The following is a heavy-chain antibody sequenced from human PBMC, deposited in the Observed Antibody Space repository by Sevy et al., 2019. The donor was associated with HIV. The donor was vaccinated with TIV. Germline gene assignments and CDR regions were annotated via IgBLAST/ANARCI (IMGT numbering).Heavy chain of an antibody. Sequence: PSVKVSCKASGYTFTGYYMHWVRQAPGQGLEWMGWINPNSGGTNYAQKFQGRVTMTRDTSISTAYMELSRLRSDDTAVYYCARGAAYYYDSSGCFDYWGRGTLVTVSS. J-gene: IGHJ4*02. V-gene: IGHV1-2*02. D-gene: IGHD3-22*01. CDR2: INPNSGGT. CDR1: GYTFTGYY. CDR3: ARGAAYYYDSSGCFDY.